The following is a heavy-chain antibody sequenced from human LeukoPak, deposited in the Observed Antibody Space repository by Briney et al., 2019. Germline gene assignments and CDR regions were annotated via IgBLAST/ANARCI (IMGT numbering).Heavy chain of an antibody. CDR1: RYSISSGYY. V-gene: IGHV4-61*01. Sequence: PSETLPLTCTVSRYSISSGYYWGWIRQPPGKGLEWIGYIYYSGSTNYNPSLKSRVTISVDTSKNQFSLKLSSVTAADTAVYYCARDRAIYYMDVWGKGTTVTVSS. J-gene: IGHJ6*03. CDR2: IYYSGST. D-gene: IGHD3-10*01. CDR3: ARDRAIYYMDV.